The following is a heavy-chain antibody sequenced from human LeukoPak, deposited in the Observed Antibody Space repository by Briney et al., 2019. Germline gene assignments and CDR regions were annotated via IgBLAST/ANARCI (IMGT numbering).Heavy chain of an antibody. CDR1: GFTFSTYS. J-gene: IGHJ4*02. Sequence: GGSLRLSCAASGFTFSTYSMHWVRQAPGKGLEWVSSIRSGSTYINYADSVKGRFTISRDDPKNSLYLQMNCLSAEDTAVYYCANALWFGELFTYWGQGTLVTVSS. CDR2: IRSGSTYI. CDR3: ANALWFGELFTY. D-gene: IGHD3-10*01. V-gene: IGHV3-21*04.